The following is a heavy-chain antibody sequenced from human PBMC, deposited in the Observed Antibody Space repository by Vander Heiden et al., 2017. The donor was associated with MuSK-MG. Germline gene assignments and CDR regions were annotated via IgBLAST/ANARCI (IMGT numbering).Heavy chain of an antibody. Sequence: EVQLLESGGGLVQPGGSLRPPCAASALTFISYARSWVRQAPGKGLEWVSVISGGGDSTHYADSVKGRFTISRDNSKDTLYLQMNSLRADDTAVYFCAKGGSSSGRWIDYWGQGTLVTVSS. CDR3: AKGGSSSGRWIDY. D-gene: IGHD3-22*01. J-gene: IGHJ4*02. V-gene: IGHV3-23*01. CDR2: ISGGGDST. CDR1: ALTFISYA.